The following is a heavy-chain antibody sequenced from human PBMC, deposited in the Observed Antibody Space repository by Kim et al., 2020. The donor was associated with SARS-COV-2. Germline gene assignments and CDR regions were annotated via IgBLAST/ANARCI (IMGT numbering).Heavy chain of an antibody. CDR3: ARELLGYCSGGSCDAFDI. CDR2: IYYSGST. Sequence: SETLSLTCTVSGGSISSYYWSWIRQPPGKGLEWIGYIYYSGSTNYNPSLKSRVTISVDTSKNQFSLKLSSVTAADTAVYYCARELLGYCSGGSCDAFDIWGQGTMVTVSS. J-gene: IGHJ3*02. D-gene: IGHD2-15*01. V-gene: IGHV4-59*01. CDR1: GGSISSYY.